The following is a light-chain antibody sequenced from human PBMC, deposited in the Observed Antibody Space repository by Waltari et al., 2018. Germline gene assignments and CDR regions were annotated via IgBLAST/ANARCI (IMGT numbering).Light chain of an antibody. CDR3: SSYTNTNSWL. J-gene: IGLJ3*02. V-gene: IGLV2-14*01. Sequence: QSALTQPASASGSPGQAITISCTGTSSDVGGYNYVSWYQQHPGKAPQLMFFDVSKRQSGVFNRFSGSRSGNAASLTISGLQAEDESDYYCSSYTNTNSWLFGGGTKLTVL. CDR2: DVS. CDR1: SSDVGGYNY.